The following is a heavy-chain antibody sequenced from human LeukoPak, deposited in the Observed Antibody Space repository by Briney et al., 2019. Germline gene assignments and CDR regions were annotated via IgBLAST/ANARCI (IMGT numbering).Heavy chain of an antibody. J-gene: IGHJ3*02. CDR3: ANVISAAAGTSRDAFDI. Sequence: PGRSQRLSCAASGFTFSSYAMHWVRQAPGKGLEWVAVISYDGSNKYYADSVKGRFTISRDNSKNTLYLQMNSLRAEDTAVYYCANVISAAAGTSRDAFDIWGQGTMVTVSS. CDR2: ISYDGSNK. CDR1: GFTFSSYA. V-gene: IGHV3-30-3*01. D-gene: IGHD6-13*01.